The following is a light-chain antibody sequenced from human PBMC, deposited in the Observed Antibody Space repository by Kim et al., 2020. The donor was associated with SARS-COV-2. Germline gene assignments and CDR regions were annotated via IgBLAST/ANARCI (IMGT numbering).Light chain of an antibody. CDR2: AAS. J-gene: IGKJ4*01. CDR3: HQTYTATLT. Sequence: DIQMTQSPSSLSAFVGDRVTITCRASQSISDYLNWYQHKPGKAPNLLIYAASTLQSGVPSRFAGSGSGTDFTLTITSLQPEDFATYFCHQTYTATLTFGGGTKVDIK. V-gene: IGKV1-39*01. CDR1: QSISDY.